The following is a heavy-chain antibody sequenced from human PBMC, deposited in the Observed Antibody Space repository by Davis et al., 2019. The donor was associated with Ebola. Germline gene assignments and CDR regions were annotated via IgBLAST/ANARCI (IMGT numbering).Heavy chain of an antibody. V-gene: IGHV4-34*01. Sequence: SETLSLTCAVYGGSFSGYYWSWIRQPLGKGLEWIGEINHSGSTNYNPSLKSRVTISVDTSKNQFSLKLSSVTAADTAVYYCARTYYYDSSGYYAGLDWGQGTLVTVSS. CDR2: INHSGST. D-gene: IGHD3-22*01. CDR1: GGSFSGYY. J-gene: IGHJ4*02. CDR3: ARTYYYDSSGYYAGLD.